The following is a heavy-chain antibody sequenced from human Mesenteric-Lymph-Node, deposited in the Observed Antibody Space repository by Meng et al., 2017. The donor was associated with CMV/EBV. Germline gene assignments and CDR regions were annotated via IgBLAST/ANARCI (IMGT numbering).Heavy chain of an antibody. Sequence: GGSLRLSCAASGFAFSTYWMSWVCQAPGKGLEWVANINQDGSEKYYWDSVKGRFTISRDNDKKPLYLQMNTLSAEDTAVYYCARDIGVVDYWGQGTLVTVSS. V-gene: IGHV3-7*01. CDR1: GFAFSTYW. D-gene: IGHD3-10*01. CDR3: ARDIGVVDY. CDR2: INQDGSEK. J-gene: IGHJ4*02.